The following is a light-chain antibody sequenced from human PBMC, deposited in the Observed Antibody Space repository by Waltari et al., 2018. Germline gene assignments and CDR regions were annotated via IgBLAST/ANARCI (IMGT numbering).Light chain of an antibody. Sequence: DIVLTQSPDSLAVSLGEWATITCKSSQDILYGSNNDNYFTWYQQKPGQPPRVLIYWASTRESGVPDRFSGSGSGTDFTLTISSLQAEDVAVYYCQQYFSFPPTFGGGTKVEIK. CDR1: QDILYGSNNDNY. CDR2: WAS. CDR3: QQYFSFPPT. V-gene: IGKV4-1*01. J-gene: IGKJ4*01.